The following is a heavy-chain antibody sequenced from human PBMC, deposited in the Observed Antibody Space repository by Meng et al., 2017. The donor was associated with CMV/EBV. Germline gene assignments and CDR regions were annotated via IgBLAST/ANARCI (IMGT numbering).Heavy chain of an antibody. CDR2: IIHIFGTA. J-gene: IGHJ4*02. V-gene: IGHV1-69*01. CDR3: ASADDIGMDY. D-gene: IGHD3-9*01. CDR1: GGTFSSYA. Sequence: VQVVQSGAEGKKLGDAVKVSCKASGGTFSSYAISWVRQAPGRGIEWKGGIIHIFGTANYAQKFQGRVTITADESTSTAYMELSSLRSEDTAVYYCASADDIGMDYWGQGTLVTVSS.